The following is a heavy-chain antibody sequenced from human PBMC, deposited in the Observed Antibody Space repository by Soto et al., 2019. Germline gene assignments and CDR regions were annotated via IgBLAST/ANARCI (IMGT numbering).Heavy chain of an antibody. J-gene: IGHJ4*02. CDR2: ISYDGRNK. CDR1: GFTFSSYG. D-gene: IGHD3-22*01. CDR3: AKGDYYDSSGYSDY. Sequence: GGSLRLSCAASGFTFSSYGMHWVRQAPGKGLEWVAVISYDGRNKYYADSVKGRFTISRDNSKNTLYLQMNSLRAEDTAVYYCAKGDYYDSSGYSDYWGQGTLVTVSS. V-gene: IGHV3-30*18.